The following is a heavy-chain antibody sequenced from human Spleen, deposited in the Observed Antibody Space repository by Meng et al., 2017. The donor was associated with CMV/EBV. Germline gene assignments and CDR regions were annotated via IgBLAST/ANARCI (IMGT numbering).Heavy chain of an antibody. J-gene: IGHJ6*02. Sequence: GESLKISCAASGFTFSSYAIHWVRQAPGKGLEWVAVISYDENYKYYADSVKGRFTISRDNAQNSLFLQMNSLRAEDTAVYYCARCGFLPADTCYYGMDVWGQGTTVTVSS. V-gene: IGHV3-30-3*01. CDR2: ISYDENYK. CDR1: GFTFSSYA. D-gene: IGHD6-13*01. CDR3: ARCGFLPADTCYYGMDV.